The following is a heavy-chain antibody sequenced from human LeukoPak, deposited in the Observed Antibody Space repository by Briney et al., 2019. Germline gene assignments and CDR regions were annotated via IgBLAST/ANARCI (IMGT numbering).Heavy chain of an antibody. V-gene: IGHV4-38-2*02. CDR1: GYSISSGYY. CDR3: ARDNYDFWSGYTPY. Sequence: SETLSLTCTVSGYSISSGYYWGWIRQPPGKGLEWIGSIYHSRSTYYNPSLKSRVTISVDTSKNRFSLKLSSVTAADTAVYYCARDNYDFWSGYTPYWGQGTLVTVSS. D-gene: IGHD3-3*01. J-gene: IGHJ4*02. CDR2: IYHSRST.